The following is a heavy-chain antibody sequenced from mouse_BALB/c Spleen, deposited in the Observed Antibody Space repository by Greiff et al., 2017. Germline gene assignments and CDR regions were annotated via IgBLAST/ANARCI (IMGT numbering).Heavy chain of an antibody. V-gene: IGHV5-6*01. CDR2: ISSGGSYT. CDR3: ARQDGYLYFDY. Sequence: EVKLVESGGDLVKPGGSLKLSCAASGFTFSSYGMSWVRQTPDKRLEWVATISSGGSYTYYPDSVKGRFTISRDNAKNTLYLQMSSLKSEDTAMYYCARQDGYLYFDYWGQGTTLTVSS. CDR1: GFTFSSYG. J-gene: IGHJ2*01. D-gene: IGHD1-2*01.